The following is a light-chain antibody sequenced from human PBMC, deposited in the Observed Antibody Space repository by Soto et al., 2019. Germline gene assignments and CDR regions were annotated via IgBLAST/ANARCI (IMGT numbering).Light chain of an antibody. CDR1: QSVSSN. V-gene: IGKV3-15*01. J-gene: IGKJ1*01. CDR2: VAS. Sequence: EIVMTQSPATLSVSPVERATLSCRASQSVSSNLASYQQKPGQAPRRLIYVASSTATGIPPRFSGSGSGTEFTLTISSLQSEDFAVYCCQQYNNWPTFGQGTKVDIK. CDR3: QQYNNWPT.